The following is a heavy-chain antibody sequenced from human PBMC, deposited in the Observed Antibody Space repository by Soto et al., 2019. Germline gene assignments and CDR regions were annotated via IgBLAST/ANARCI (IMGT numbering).Heavy chain of an antibody. J-gene: IGHJ4*02. V-gene: IGHV3-23*01. CDR2: ISDSGGTS. Sequence: PGGSLRLCCAASGFIFSNYVMSWVRQAPGKGLEWVSSISDSGGTSYYADSVKGRFTISRDNSKNTLYLQMNSLRAEDTAIYYCAKRPRALLTFDYWGQGTLVTVSS. CDR1: GFIFSNYV. CDR3: AKRPRALLTFDY. D-gene: IGHD1-26*01.